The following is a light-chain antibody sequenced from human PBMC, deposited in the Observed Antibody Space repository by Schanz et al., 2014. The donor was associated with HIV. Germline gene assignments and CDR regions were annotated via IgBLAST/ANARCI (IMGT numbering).Light chain of an antibody. CDR1: QSVSNN. V-gene: IGKV3-20*01. J-gene: IGKJ3*01. CDR3: QHYGSS. CDR2: DAS. Sequence: EIEMTQSPATLSVSPGERATLSCRASQSVSNNLAWYQQRPGQAPRLLIYDASTRATGIPDRFSGSGSGTDFTLTISRLEPEDFAVYYCQHYGSSFGPGTKVDIK.